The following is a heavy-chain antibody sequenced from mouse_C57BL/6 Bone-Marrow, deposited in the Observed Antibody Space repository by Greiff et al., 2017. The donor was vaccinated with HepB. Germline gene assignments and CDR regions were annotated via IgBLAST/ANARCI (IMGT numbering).Heavy chain of an antibody. CDR2: IDPSDSYT. V-gene: IGHV1-69*01. CDR3: ARRARYFWYFDV. J-gene: IGHJ1*03. D-gene: IGHD2-12*01. CDR1: GYTFTSYW. Sequence: VQLQQPGAELVMPGASVKLSCKASGYTFTSYWMHWVKQRPGQGLEWIGEIDPSDSYTNYNQKFKGKSTLTVDKSSSTAYMQLSSLTSEDSAVYYCARRARYFWYFDVWGTGTTVTGSS.